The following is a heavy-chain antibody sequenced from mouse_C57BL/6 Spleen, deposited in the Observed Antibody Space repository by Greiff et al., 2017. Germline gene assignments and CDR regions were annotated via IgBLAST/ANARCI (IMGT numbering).Heavy chain of an antibody. CDR1: GFTFSSYG. CDR2: ISSGGSYT. D-gene: IGHD4-1*01. CDR3: ARRGTGTVDY. Sequence: EVKLVESGGDLVKPGGSLKLSCAASGFTFSSYGMSWVRQTPDKRLEWVATISSGGSYTYYPDSVKGRFTISRDNAKNTLYLQMSSLKSEDTARYYCARRGTGTVDYWGQGTTLTVSS. J-gene: IGHJ2*01. V-gene: IGHV5-6*02.